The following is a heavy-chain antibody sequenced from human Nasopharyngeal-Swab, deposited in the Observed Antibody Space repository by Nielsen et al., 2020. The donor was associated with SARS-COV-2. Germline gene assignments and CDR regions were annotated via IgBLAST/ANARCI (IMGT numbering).Heavy chain of an antibody. D-gene: IGHD3-3*01. V-gene: IGHV1-8*01. Sequence: ASVKVSCKASGYTFTSYDINWVRQATGQGLEWMGWMNPNSGNTGYAQKFQGRVTMTRNTSITTAYMELSSLRFEDTAVYYCARGRGWYEFWSGYPDSWGQGTLVTVSS. CDR1: GYTFTSYD. CDR3: ARGRGWYEFWSGYPDS. J-gene: IGHJ4*02. CDR2: MNPNSGNT.